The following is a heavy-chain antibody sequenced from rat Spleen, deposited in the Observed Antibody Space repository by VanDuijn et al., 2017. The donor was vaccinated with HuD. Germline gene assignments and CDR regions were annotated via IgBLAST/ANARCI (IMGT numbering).Heavy chain of an antibody. CDR1: GFTFSNYG. D-gene: IGHD1-12*02. Sequence: EVQLVESGGGLVQPGRSMKLSCAASGFTFSNYGLAWVRQAPKKGLEWVAYISYDGDTTYYRDSVKGRFTISRDNAKNTQYLQMDSLRSEDTATYYCARQRDGTYYPDYWGQGVMVTVSS. V-gene: IGHV5S13*01. J-gene: IGHJ2*01. CDR3: ARQRDGTYYPDY. CDR2: ISYDGDTT.